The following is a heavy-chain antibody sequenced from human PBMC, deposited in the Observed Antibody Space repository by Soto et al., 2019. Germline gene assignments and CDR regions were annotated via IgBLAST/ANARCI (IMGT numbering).Heavy chain of an antibody. D-gene: IGHD2-15*01. Sequence: QVQLVESGGGVVQPGRSLRLSCAASGFNFSAYAMNWVRQVPGKGPEWVAVISNDGSNKYSADSVKGRFTISRDNSKNTVYLQMNSMRAEDTAVFYCARLVVEDAFDIWGQGTMVIVSS. CDR1: GFNFSAYA. J-gene: IGHJ3*02. V-gene: IGHV3-30-3*01. CDR2: ISNDGSNK. CDR3: ARLVVEDAFDI.